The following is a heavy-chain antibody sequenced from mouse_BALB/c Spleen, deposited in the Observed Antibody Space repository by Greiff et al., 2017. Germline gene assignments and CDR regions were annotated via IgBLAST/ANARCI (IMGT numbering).Heavy chain of an antibody. V-gene: IGHV1-20*02. CDR2: INPYNGDT. D-gene: IGHD2-14*01. J-gene: IGHJ4*01. CDR1: GYSFTGYF. CDR3: ARDYRYDEAMDY. Sequence: EVKLQQSGPELVKPGASVKISCKASGYSFTGYFMNWVMQSHGKSLEWIGRINPYNGDTFYNQKFKGKATLTVDKSSSTAHMELRSLASEDSAVYYCARDYRYDEAMDYWGQGTSVTVSS.